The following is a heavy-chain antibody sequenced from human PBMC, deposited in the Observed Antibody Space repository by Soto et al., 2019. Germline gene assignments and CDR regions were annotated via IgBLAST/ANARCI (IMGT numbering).Heavy chain of an antibody. D-gene: IGHD3-22*01. J-gene: IGHJ3*02. Sequence: SETLSLTCTVSGASISSSYWSWIRQSPGKGLEWIGYVYYSGSTNYNPSLKSRVTISVDTSKNQFSLKLSSVTAADTAVYYCARGYYDTSGQSNTLDIWGQGTMVT. V-gene: IGHV4-59*01. CDR1: GASISSSY. CDR3: ARGYYDTSGQSNTLDI. CDR2: VYYSGST.